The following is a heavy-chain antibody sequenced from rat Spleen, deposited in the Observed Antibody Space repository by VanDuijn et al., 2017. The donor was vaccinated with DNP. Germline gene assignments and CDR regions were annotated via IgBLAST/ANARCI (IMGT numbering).Heavy chain of an antibody. CDR2: ISPRGGSS. Sequence: EVQLVESGGGLVQPGRSLIISCTASGFTFSDHNMAWIRQAPTTGLEWVASISPRGGSSYYRDSVKGRVTISRDNVKSTLYLQMDSLRSEDTATYYCATHMYIRHYYYSTFDYWGQGVVVTVSS. V-gene: IGHV5-19*01. D-gene: IGHD1-6*01. J-gene: IGHJ2*01. CDR3: ATHMYIRHYYYSTFDY. CDR1: GFTFSDHN.